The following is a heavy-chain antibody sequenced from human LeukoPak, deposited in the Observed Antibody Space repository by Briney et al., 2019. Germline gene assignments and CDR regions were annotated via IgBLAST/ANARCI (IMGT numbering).Heavy chain of an antibody. CDR1: GFRFSGYW. D-gene: IGHD6-13*01. CDR2: IKEDGGEK. CDR3: AKSVRGFLGGSWYYWFDP. J-gene: IGHJ5*02. Sequence: PGGSLRLSCAASGFRFSGYWMTWVRQAPGKGLEWVANIKEDGGEKSYVDSVKGRFTISRDNSKNTLYLQMNSLRAEDTAVYYCAKSVRGFLGGSWYYWFDPWGQGTLVTVSS. V-gene: IGHV3-7*03.